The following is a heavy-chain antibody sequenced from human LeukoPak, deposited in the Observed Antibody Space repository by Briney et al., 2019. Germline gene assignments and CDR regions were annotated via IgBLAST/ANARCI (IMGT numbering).Heavy chain of an antibody. CDR3: ARYYYDSSVYYPDY. CDR2: INPNSGGR. V-gene: IGHV1-2*02. D-gene: IGHD3-22*01. CDR1: GYTFTGYY. Sequence: ALVKVSCKASGYTFTGYYMHWVRQAPGQGLEWMGWINPNSGGRNYAQKFQGRGTMTRDTSISTGYMELSRLRSDDTAVYYCARYYYDSSVYYPDYWGQGTLVTVCS. J-gene: IGHJ4*02.